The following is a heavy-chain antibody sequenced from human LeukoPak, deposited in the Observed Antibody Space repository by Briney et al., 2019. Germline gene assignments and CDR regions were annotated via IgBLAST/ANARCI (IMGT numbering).Heavy chain of an antibody. CDR1: GYTFTSYG. D-gene: IGHD3-10*01. J-gene: IGHJ4*02. CDR3: ARDQNPMVRGVITPCY. CDR2: ISAYNGNT. Sequence: ASVKVSCKASGYTFTSYGISWVRQAPGQGLEWMGWISAYNGNTNYAQKLQGRVTMTTDTSTSTAYMELSSLRSEDTAVYYCARDQNPMVRGVITPCYWGQGTLVTVSS. V-gene: IGHV1-18*01.